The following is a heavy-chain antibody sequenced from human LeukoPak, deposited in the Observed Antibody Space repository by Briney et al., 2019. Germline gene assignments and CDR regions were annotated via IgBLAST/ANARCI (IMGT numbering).Heavy chain of an antibody. J-gene: IGHJ3*02. CDR1: GYTFTNYA. D-gene: IGHD2-2*01. CDR3: ARDPMGYCSSTSCYPSAFDI. CDR2: INTNTGNP. Sequence: ASVKVSCKASGYTFTNYAMNWVRQAPGQGLEWMGWINTNTGNPTYAQDFTGRFVFSLDTSVSTAYLQISSLKADDTAVYYCARDPMGYCSSTSCYPSAFDIWGQGTMATVSS. V-gene: IGHV7-4-1*02.